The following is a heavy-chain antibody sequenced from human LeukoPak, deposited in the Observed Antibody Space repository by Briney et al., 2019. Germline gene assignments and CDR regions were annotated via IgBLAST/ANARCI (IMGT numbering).Heavy chain of an antibody. CDR1: GFTFSTYL. J-gene: IGHJ4*02. CDR3: ERDSAGNDY. Sequence: GGSLRLSCAASGFTFSTYLISWVRQAPGKGLEWLANINQDGSEKYYADSVKCRFTISIDKAKNSLYLQMNSLISLATAMYCIERDSAGNDYWGQGTLVTVSS. V-gene: IGHV3-7*01. D-gene: IGHD6-13*01. CDR2: INQDGSEK.